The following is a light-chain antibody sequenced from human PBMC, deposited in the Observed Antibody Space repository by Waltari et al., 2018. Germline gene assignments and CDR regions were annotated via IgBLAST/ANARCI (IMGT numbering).Light chain of an antibody. J-gene: IGLJ3*02. CDR2: NKD. CDR3: VTWDESLNGPV. V-gene: IGLV1-44*01. CDR1: SSHIGSDT. Sequence: QSVLTPPPSASGATGQRVTICVAGSSSHIGSDTVQWYQQRPGTAPKLLIYNKDQRPSGVPDRFSGSKSGTSASLAISGLQSDDEADYYCVTWDESLNGPVFGGGTKLTVL.